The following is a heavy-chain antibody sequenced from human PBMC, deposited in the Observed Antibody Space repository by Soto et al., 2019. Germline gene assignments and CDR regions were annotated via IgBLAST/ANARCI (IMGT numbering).Heavy chain of an antibody. CDR1: GGSISSYY. CDR3: ARDRGTGTTIIGPYYYYYYMDV. D-gene: IGHD1-1*01. CDR2: IYYSGST. Sequence: SETLSLTCTVSGGSISSYYWSWIRQPPGKGLKKIRYIYYSGSTNYNPSLKSRVTISVDTSKNHFSLKLSSVTAADTAVYYCARDRGTGTTIIGPYYYYYYMDVWGKGTTVTVSS. V-gene: IGHV4-59*01. J-gene: IGHJ6*03.